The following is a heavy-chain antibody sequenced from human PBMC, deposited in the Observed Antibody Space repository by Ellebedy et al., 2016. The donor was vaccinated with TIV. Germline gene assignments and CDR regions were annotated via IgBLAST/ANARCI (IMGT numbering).Heavy chain of an antibody. Sequence: ASVKVSCKASGYTFTGYYMHWVRQAPGQGLEWMGWINPNSGGTNYAQKFQGRVTMTRDTSTKTVYMELSSLRPGDSGVYFCARYGSLGIDFWGQGSLVTVAS. V-gene: IGHV1-2*02. CDR3: ARYGSLGIDF. CDR2: INPNSGGT. J-gene: IGHJ4*02. CDR1: GYTFTGYY. D-gene: IGHD3-10*01.